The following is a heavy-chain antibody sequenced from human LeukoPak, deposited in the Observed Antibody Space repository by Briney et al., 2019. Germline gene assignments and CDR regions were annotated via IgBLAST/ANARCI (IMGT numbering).Heavy chain of an antibody. Sequence: SETLSLTCTASGGSISSYYWSWIRQPAGKGLEWIGRIYTSGSTNYNPSLKSRVTMSVDTSKNQFSLKLCSVTAADTAVYYCARDPWVDGSGWGWAFDIWGQGTMVTVSS. V-gene: IGHV4-4*07. D-gene: IGHD6-19*01. CDR2: IYTSGST. CDR1: GGSISSYY. CDR3: ARDPWVDGSGWGWAFDI. J-gene: IGHJ3*02.